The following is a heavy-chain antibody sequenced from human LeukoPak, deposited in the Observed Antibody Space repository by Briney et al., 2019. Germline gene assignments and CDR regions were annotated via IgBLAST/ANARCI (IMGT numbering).Heavy chain of an antibody. CDR1: GDSISSGYY. J-gene: IGHJ5*02. CDR3: ARGRHCSSASCDVFDP. CDR2: IYHSGNT. D-gene: IGHD2-2*01. V-gene: IGHV4-38-2*02. Sequence: PAETLSLTCSVSGDSISSGYYWGWIRQPPGKGLEWIGSIYHSGNTYYNPSPERRVSMSVDKSKSQFSVRLTSVTAADTAVYYCARGRHCSSASCDVFDPWGQGTLVIVSS.